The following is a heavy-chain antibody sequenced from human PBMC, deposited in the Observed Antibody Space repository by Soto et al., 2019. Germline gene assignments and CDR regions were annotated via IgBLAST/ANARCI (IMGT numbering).Heavy chain of an antibody. J-gene: IGHJ6*02. CDR1: GFTFSSYA. D-gene: IGHD3-10*01. Sequence: HPGGSLRLSCAASGFTFSSYAMSWVRQAPGKGLEWVSAISGSGGSTYYADSVKGRFTISRDNSKNTLYLQMNSLRAEDTAVYYCAKDKDYYGSGSLSKLNNYYYGMDVWGQGTTVNVSS. CDR2: ISGSGGST. CDR3: AKDKDYYGSGSLSKLNNYYYGMDV. V-gene: IGHV3-23*01.